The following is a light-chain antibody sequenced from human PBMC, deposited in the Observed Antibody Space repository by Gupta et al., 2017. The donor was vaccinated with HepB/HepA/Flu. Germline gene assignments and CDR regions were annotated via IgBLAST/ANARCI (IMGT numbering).Light chain of an antibody. CDR1: QSVSSSY. V-gene: IGKV3-20*01. J-gene: IGKJ3*01. Sequence: EIVLTQSPGTLSLSPGERATLSCRASQSVSSSYLAWYQQKPGQAPRLLIYGASSRATGIPDRCSGSGSGTDFTLTISRLEPEDFAVYYCQQYGSSHLTFGPGTKVDIK. CDR3: QQYGSSHLT. CDR2: GAS.